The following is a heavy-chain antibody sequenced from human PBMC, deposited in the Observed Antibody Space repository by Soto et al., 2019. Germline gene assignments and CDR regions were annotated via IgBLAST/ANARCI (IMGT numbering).Heavy chain of an antibody. CDR1: GLPFGNIA. V-gene: IGHV3-23*01. CDR2: ISGSGGRI. CDR3: AKGGDSSSWKNWFDP. Sequence: EVQLLESGGGLVQPGGSWNFPGEPFGLPFGNIALTWFARPPGRGLEWVSGISGSGGRIYYADSVKGRFTISRDNSKNTLYLQMNSLRAEDTAVYYCAKGGDSSSWKNWFDPWGQGTLVTVSS. D-gene: IGHD6-13*01. J-gene: IGHJ5*02.